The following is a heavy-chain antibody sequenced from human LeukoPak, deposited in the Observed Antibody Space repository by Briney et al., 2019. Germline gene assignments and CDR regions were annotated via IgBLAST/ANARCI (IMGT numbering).Heavy chain of an antibody. V-gene: IGHV4-31*11. CDR1: GGSFSGYY. J-gene: IGHJ5*02. Sequence: PSETLSLTCAVYGGSFSGYYWSWIRQHPGKGLEWIGYIYYSGSTYYNPSLKSRVTISVDTSKNQFSLKLSSVTAADTAVYYCARAVRGELSFDPWGQGTLVTVSS. CDR2: IYYSGST. D-gene: IGHD3-10*01. CDR3: ARAVRGELSFDP.